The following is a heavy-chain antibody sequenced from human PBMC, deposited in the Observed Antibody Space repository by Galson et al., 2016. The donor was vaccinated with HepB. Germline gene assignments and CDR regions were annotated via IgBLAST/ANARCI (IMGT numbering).Heavy chain of an antibody. CDR3: ARDILWFGELTRVYYFDY. CDR1: GFTFSSYS. CDR2: ISSSSNYI. J-gene: IGHJ4*02. Sequence: SLRLSCAASGFTFSSYSMNWVRQAPGKGLEWVSSISSSSNYIHYADSVKGRFTISRDNAKNSLYLQMNSLRAEDTAVYYCARDILWFGELTRVYYFDYWGQGTLVTVSS. V-gene: IGHV3-21*01. D-gene: IGHD3-10*01.